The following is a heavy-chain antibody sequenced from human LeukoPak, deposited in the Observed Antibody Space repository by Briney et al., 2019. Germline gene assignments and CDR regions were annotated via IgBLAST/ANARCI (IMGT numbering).Heavy chain of an antibody. CDR2: IYYSGST. V-gene: IGHV4-59*01. Sequence: PSETLSLTCTVSGGSISSYYWSWIRQPPGKGLEWIGYIYYSGSTNYNPSLKSRVTISVDTSENQFSLKLSSVTAADTAVYYCARVTRELPRVFDYWGQGTLVTVSS. CDR1: GGSISSYY. D-gene: IGHD1-26*01. J-gene: IGHJ4*02. CDR3: ARVTRELPRVFDY.